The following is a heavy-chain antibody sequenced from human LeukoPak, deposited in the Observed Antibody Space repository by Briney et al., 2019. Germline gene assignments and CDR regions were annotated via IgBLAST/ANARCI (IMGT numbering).Heavy chain of an antibody. CDR1: GFTFSSYS. CDR2: ISSSSSYI. CDR3: AKDRISYYYDSSDFDY. Sequence: PGGSLRLSCAASGFTFSSYSMNWVRQAPGKGLEWVSSISSSSSYIYYADSVKGRFTISRDNAKNSLYLQMNSLRAEDTAVYYCAKDRISYYYDSSDFDYWGQGALVTVSS. D-gene: IGHD3-22*01. J-gene: IGHJ4*02. V-gene: IGHV3-21*04.